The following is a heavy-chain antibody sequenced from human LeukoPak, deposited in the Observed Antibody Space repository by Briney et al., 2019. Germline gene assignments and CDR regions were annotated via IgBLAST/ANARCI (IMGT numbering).Heavy chain of an antibody. D-gene: IGHD3-22*01. CDR3: ARAVSRAGYYDSSGYPTGGDYYYYMDV. Sequence: PGGSLRLSCAASGFTFDDYGMSWVRQAPGKGLEWVSGINWNGDSTGYADSVKGRFTISRDNAKNSLYLQMNSLRAEDTALYYCARAVSRAGYYDSSGYPTGGDYYYYMDVWGKGTTVTVSS. CDR1: GFTFDDYG. CDR2: INWNGDST. V-gene: IGHV3-20*04. J-gene: IGHJ6*03.